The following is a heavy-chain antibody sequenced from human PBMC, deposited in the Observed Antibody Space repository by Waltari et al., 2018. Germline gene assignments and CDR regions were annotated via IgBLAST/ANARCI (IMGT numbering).Heavy chain of an antibody. V-gene: IGHV4-38-2*01. CDR3: ARHLFDYGNPSDAFDI. D-gene: IGHD4-17*01. CDR2: IYHSGST. J-gene: IGHJ3*02. Sequence: QVQLQESGPGLVKPSETLSLPCAVSGYSISRGYSLGWIHPPPGKGLEWIGSIYHSGSTYYNPSLKSRVTISVDTSKNQFSLKLSSVTAADTAVYYCARHLFDYGNPSDAFDIWGQGTMVTVSS. CDR1: GYSISRGYS.